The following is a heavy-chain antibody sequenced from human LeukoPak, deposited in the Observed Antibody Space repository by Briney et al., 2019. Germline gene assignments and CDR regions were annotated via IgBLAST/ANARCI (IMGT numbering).Heavy chain of an antibody. D-gene: IGHD2-2*02. CDR3: ASRYFCSSTSCYTFDY. CDR2: INHSGST. CDR1: GFPFSSYS. J-gene: IGHJ4*02. Sequence: PGGSLRLSCAGSGFPFSSYSMNWVRQSPGKGLEWIGEINHSGSTNYNPSLKSRVTISVDTSKNQFSLKLNSVTAADTAVYYCASRYFCSSTSCYTFDYWGQGTLVTVSS. V-gene: IGHV4-34*01.